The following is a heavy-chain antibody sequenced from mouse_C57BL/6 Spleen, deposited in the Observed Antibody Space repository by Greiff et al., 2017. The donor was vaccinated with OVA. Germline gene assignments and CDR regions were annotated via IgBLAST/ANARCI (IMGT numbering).Heavy chain of an antibody. CDR1: GYTFTSYW. V-gene: IGHV1-74*01. D-gene: IGHD4-1*02. Sequence: QVQLQQPGAELVKPGASVKVSCKASGYTFTSYWMHWVKQRPGQGLEWIGRIHPSDSDPNYNQKFKGKATLTVDKSSSTAYMQRSSLTSEDSAVYYCAITTGTDYFDYWGQGTTLTVSS. CDR3: AITTGTDYFDY. J-gene: IGHJ2*01. CDR2: IHPSDSDP.